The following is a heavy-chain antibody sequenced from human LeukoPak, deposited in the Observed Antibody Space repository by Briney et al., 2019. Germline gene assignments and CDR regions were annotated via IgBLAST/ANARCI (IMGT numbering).Heavy chain of an antibody. J-gene: IGHJ4*02. CDR3: ARDLRGFKSHIDY. V-gene: IGHV1-2*02. CDR1: GYTFTGYY. D-gene: IGHD3-10*01. CDR2: INPNSGGT. Sequence: GASVKVSCKASGYTFTGYYMHWVRQAPGQGLEWMGWINPNSGGTNYAQKFQGRVTMTRDTSISTAYMELSRLRSDDTAVYHCARDLRGFKSHIDYWGQGTLVTVSS.